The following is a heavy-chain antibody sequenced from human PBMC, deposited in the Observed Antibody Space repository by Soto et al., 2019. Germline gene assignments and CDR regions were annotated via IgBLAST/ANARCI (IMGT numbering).Heavy chain of an antibody. CDR2: IIPIFGTA. CDR3: ARGWGYDSNDYYYAY. V-gene: IGHV1-69*01. D-gene: IGHD3-22*01. J-gene: IGHJ4*02. CDR1: GGTFSRHA. Sequence: QVQLVQSGAEVRKPGSSVKVSCKASGGTFSRHAISWVRQAPGQGLEWMGGIIPIFGTAKHAQKFQGRVTIIADESTSTVYMELSSLRSEDTAMYYCARGWGYDSNDYYYAYWGQGTLVIVSS.